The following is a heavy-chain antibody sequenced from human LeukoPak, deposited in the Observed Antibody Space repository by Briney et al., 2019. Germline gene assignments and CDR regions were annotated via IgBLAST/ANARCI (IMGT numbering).Heavy chain of an antibody. CDR2: ISHDGSNT. J-gene: IGHJ4*02. Sequence: PGGSLRLSCAASGFTFTSYTFHWVRQAPGKGLEWVSVISHDGSNTYNADSVKGRFTFSRDNSKNTLYLQMNSLRAEDTAVYYCARERDDYYFDYWGQGTLVTVSS. CDR1: GFTFTSYT. V-gene: IGHV3-30-3*01. CDR3: ARERDDYYFDY. D-gene: IGHD3-3*01.